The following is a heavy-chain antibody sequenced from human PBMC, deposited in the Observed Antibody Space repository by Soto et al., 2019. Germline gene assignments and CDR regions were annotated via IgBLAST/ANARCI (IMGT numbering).Heavy chain of an antibody. J-gene: IGHJ4*02. CDR3: ASFMVRGILTKRFDY. CDR2: ISAYNGNT. CDR1: GYTFTSYG. V-gene: IGHV1-18*01. D-gene: IGHD3-10*01. Sequence: ASVKVSCKASGYTFTSYGISWVRQAPGQGLEWMGWISAYNGNTNYAQKLQGRVTMTTDTSTSTAYMELRSLRSDDTAVYYCASFMVRGILTKRFDYWCPGTLVTVSS.